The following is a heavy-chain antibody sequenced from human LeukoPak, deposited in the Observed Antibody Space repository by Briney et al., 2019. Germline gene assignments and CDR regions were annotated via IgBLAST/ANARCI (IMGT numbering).Heavy chain of an antibody. D-gene: IGHD6-19*01. CDR1: GFTFSSYA. V-gene: IGHV3-30-3*01. CDR3: AREGMLAVAGTFCDAFDI. CDR2: ISYDGSNK. J-gene: IGHJ3*02. Sequence: PGGSLRLSCAASGFTFSSYAMHWVRQAPGKGLEWVAVISYDGSNKYYADSVKGRFTISRDNSKNTLYLQMNSLRAEDTAVYYCAREGMLAVAGTFCDAFDIWGQGTMVTVSS.